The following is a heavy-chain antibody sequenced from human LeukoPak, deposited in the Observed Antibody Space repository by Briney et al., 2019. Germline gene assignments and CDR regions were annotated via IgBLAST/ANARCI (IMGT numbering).Heavy chain of an antibody. D-gene: IGHD4-17*01. CDR2: ISSSSSTI. Sequence: GRSLRLSCAASGFTFSSYSMNWVRQAPGKGLEWVSYISSSSSTIYYADSVKGRFTISRDNAKNSLYLQMSSLRAEDTAVYYCARGLLRYGDFPLVYWGQGTLVTVSS. CDR1: GFTFSSYS. CDR3: ARGLLRYGDFPLVY. V-gene: IGHV3-48*04. J-gene: IGHJ4*02.